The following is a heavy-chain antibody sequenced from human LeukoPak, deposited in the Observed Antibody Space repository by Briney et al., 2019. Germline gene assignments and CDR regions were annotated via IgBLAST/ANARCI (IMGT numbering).Heavy chain of an antibody. CDR1: VYTLTELS. CDR3: ATDTALVGATTEYAFDI. CDR2: FDPEDGET. J-gene: IGHJ3*02. Sequence: ASVKVSCKVSVYTLTELSMHWVRQAPGKGLEWMGGFDPEDGETIYAQKFQGRVTMTEDTSTDTAYMELSSLRSEDTAVYYCATDTALVGATTEYAFDIWGQGTMVTVSS. D-gene: IGHD1-26*01. V-gene: IGHV1-24*01.